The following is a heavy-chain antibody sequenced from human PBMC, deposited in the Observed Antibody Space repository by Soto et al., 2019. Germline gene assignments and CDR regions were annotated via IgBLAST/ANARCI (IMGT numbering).Heavy chain of an antibody. Sequence: EVHLVESGGALVQPGGSLRLSCAASGLSFSDYNMNWVRQAPGKGLEWVSYISASSSTIYYADSAKGRFTISRDNGKNSLYLQMSSLRDEDTAVYYCVRAAGPSNYGYGYWGQGTLVIVSS. CDR2: ISASSSTI. CDR3: VRAAGPSNYGYGY. V-gene: IGHV3-48*02. D-gene: IGHD5-18*01. CDR1: GLSFSDYN. J-gene: IGHJ4*02.